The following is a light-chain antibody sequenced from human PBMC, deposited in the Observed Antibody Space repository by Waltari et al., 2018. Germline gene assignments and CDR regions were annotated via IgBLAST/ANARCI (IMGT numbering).Light chain of an antibody. V-gene: IGKV3D-15*01. Sequence: EIVMTQSPATLSVSPGERATLSCRASQSVSGHLAWYQQKPGQAPRLIIHGAFTRATGIPAMFSGSGSGTEFSLTISSLQSEDFAIYYCQQYYDWPPWTFGQGTKVEL. CDR1: QSVSGH. CDR2: GAF. J-gene: IGKJ1*01. CDR3: QQYYDWPPWT.